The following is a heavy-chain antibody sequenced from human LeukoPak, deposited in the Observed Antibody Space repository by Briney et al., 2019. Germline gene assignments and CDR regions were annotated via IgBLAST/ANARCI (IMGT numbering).Heavy chain of an antibody. J-gene: IGHJ4*02. V-gene: IGHV1-2*02. D-gene: IGHD2-2*01. CDR2: INPNSGGT. Sequence: ASVKVSCKASGYTFTDYYIHWVRQAPGQGLEWMGWINPNSGGTNYAQKFQGRVTMTRDTSISTAYMELSRLRSDDTAVYYCARGDEDIVVVDYWGQGTLVTVSS. CDR3: ARGDEDIVVVDY. CDR1: GYTFTDYY.